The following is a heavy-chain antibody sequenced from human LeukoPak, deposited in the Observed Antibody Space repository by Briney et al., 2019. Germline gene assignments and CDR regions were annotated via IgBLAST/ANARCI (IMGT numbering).Heavy chain of an antibody. Sequence: HPGGSLRLSCAASGFTFSSYGMHWVRQAPGKGLEWVAVISYDGSNKYYADSVKGRFTISRDNSKNTLYLQMNSLRAEDTAVYYCAKRITMVRGANYGMDVWGQGTTVTVSS. V-gene: IGHV3-30*18. CDR1: GFTFSSYG. CDR3: AKRITMVRGANYGMDV. CDR2: ISYDGSNK. J-gene: IGHJ6*02. D-gene: IGHD3-10*01.